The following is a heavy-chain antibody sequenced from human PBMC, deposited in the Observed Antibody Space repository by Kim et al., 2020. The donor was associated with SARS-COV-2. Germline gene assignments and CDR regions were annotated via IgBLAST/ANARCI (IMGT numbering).Heavy chain of an antibody. CDR2: ISFDRSYT. V-gene: IGHV3-74*01. CDR1: GFTFSSYS. J-gene: IGHJ6*02. Sequence: GGSLRLSCAASGFTFSSYSMHWVRQAPGKGLVWVSCISFDRSYTYYADSVKGRFTISRDNAKNTLYLQMNSLRAEDTAVYYCARDKREPANNGMDFWGQG. D-gene: IGHD2-2*01. CDR3: ARDKREPANNGMDF.